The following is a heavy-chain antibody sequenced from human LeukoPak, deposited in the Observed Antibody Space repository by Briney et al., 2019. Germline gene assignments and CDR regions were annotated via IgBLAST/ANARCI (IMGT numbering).Heavy chain of an antibody. D-gene: IGHD3-10*01. V-gene: IGHV4-34*01. CDR2: INHSGST. Sequence: PSETLSLTCAVYGGSFSGCYWSWIRQPPGKGLEWIGEINHSGSTNYNPSLKSRVTISVDTSKNQFSLKLSSVTAADTAVYYCARQARGSGSYEFDYWGQGTLVTVSS. J-gene: IGHJ4*02. CDR1: GGSFSGCY. CDR3: ARQARGSGSYEFDY.